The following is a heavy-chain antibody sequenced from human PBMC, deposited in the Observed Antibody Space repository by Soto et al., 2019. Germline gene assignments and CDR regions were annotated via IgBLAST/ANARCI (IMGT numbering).Heavy chain of an antibody. CDR2: SRNRVNSHTT. V-gene: IGHV3-72*01. J-gene: IGHJ6*01. CDR3: TRGLLGGAPSYTFHGMHV. D-gene: IGHD1-26*01. CDR1: GFTFSDHY. Sequence: EVQLVESGGGLVQPGGSLRLSCAASGFTFSDHYMDWVRQAPGKGLEWVARSRNRVNSHTTEYAASVKGRFTISRDESKSSLYLQMNSLKIEDTAVYYCTRGLLGGAPSYTFHGMHVWGQGTTVTVSS.